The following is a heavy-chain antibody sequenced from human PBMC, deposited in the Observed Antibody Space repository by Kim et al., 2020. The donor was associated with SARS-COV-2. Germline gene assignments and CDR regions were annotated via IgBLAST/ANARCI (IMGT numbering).Heavy chain of an antibody. V-gene: IGHV3-30*04. CDR1: GFTFSSYA. Sequence: SLRLSCAASGFTFSSYAMHWVRQAPGKGLEWVAVISYDGSNKYYVDSVKGRFTISRDNSKNTLYLQMNSLRAEDTAVYYCARDRGVVTPFGYYYYGMDVWGQGTTVTVSS. CDR3: ARDRGVVTPFGYYYYGMDV. D-gene: IGHD2-21*02. J-gene: IGHJ6*02. CDR2: ISYDGSNK.